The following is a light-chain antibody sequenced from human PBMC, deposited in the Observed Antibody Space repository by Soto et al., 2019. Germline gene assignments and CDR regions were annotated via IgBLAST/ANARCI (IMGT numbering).Light chain of an antibody. Sequence: IHCTASPASLSASVGYRVTISFRASQGISIHVAFYQQKPGKAPRLLIYAASTLQSGVPSRFSGSGSGTDFTLTITSLEPEDFATYYCQQVKNYVTFGQGTRLEIK. CDR2: AAS. J-gene: IGKJ5*01. CDR3: QQVKNYVT. V-gene: IGKV1-9*01. CDR1: QGISIH.